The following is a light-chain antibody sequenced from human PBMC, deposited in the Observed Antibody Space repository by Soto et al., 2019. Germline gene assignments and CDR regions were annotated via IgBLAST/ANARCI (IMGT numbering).Light chain of an antibody. V-gene: IGLV2-8*01. CDR3: CSYAGANNLI. J-gene: IGLJ2*01. Sequence: QSALTQPPSASGSPGQSVTISCTGTSSDVGAYNFVSWYQQHPGTVTKIVIYDVNKRPSGVPDRFSGSKSGNTASLTVSGLQPDDEADYYCCSYAGANNLIFGGGTKVTVL. CDR2: DVN. CDR1: SSDVGAYNF.